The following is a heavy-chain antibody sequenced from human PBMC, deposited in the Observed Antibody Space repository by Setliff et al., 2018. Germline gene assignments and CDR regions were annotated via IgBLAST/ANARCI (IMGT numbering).Heavy chain of an antibody. J-gene: IGHJ6*03. CDR3: ARVTGFSYMDV. D-gene: IGHD3-3*01. CDR2: IYQNGIT. Sequence: SETLSLTCSVSGASISTTYYYWDWIRQSPEKGLEWIGTIYQNGITYYNPSVKSRVTISVDKSKNQFSLSLRSVTAADTAVYYCARVTGFSYMDVWGKGTTVTVSS. V-gene: IGHV4-39*07. CDR1: GASISTTYYY.